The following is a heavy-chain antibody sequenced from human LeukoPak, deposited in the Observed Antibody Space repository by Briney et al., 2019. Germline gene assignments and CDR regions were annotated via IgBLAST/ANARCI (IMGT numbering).Heavy chain of an antibody. Sequence: GGSLRLSCAASGFTFSSYAMSWVRQAPGKGLEWVSAISGSGGSTYYADSVKGRFTISRDDSKNTLYLQMNSLRAEDTAVYYCAKDRRGPSWFDPWGQGTLVTVSS. CDR3: AKDRRGPSWFDP. J-gene: IGHJ5*02. CDR1: GFTFSSYA. CDR2: ISGSGGST. V-gene: IGHV3-23*01.